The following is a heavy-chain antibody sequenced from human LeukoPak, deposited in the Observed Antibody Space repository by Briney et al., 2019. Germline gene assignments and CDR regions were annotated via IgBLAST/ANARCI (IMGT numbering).Heavy chain of an antibody. CDR2: MSSTDTTI. J-gene: IGHJ4*02. V-gene: IGHV3-11*04. Sequence: GGSLRLSCAASGFTFSDYFMSWIRQAPGRGLEWVSYMSSTDTTIYYADSVKGRFTISRDNVKNSLYLQMNSLRAEDTAVYYCAREVGPYYDSPGCASHWGQGTLVTVSS. CDR1: GFTFSDYF. D-gene: IGHD3-22*01. CDR3: AREVGPYYDSPGCASH.